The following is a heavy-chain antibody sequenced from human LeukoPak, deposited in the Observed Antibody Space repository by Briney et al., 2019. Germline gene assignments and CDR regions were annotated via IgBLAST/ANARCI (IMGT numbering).Heavy chain of an antibody. CDR1: GGSLSSYY. CDR2: IYTSGST. J-gene: IGHJ6*03. CDR3: ARVVLDYDFWSGYPNPYYYYMDV. Sequence: SETLSLTCTVSGGSLSSYYWSWIRQPAGKGLEWIGRIYTSGSTNYNPSLKSRVTMSVDTSKNQSSLKLSSVTAADTAVYYCARVVLDYDFWSGYPNPYYYYMDVWGKGTTVTVSS. V-gene: IGHV4-4*07. D-gene: IGHD3-3*01.